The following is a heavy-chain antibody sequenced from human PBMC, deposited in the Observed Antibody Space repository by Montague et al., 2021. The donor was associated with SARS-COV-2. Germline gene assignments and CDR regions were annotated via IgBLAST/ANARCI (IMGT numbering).Heavy chain of an antibody. CDR1: DGSVISTYPH. CDR2: LFHIDTA. V-gene: IGHV4-61*01. D-gene: IGHD6-13*01. J-gene: IGHJ4*02. Sequence: SETLSLTCTVSDGSVISTYPHWHWVRQSPGRGLEWIGGYLFHIDTADYNASLRSRVTISVDPSKNQFSLKLTSVTAADTAVYYCTRGIDSYKTGYWGQGIQVTVSS. CDR3: TRGIDSYKTGY.